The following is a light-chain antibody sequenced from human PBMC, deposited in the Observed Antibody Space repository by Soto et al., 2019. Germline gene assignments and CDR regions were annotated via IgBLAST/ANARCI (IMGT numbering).Light chain of an antibody. V-gene: IGLV2-8*01. CDR2: EVN. J-gene: IGLJ1*01. Sequence: QSALTQPPSASGSPGQSVAISCTGTSSDVGGYNYVSWYQQHPGKAPKLMIYEVNKRPSGVPDRFSGSKSGNTASLTVSGLQAEDEADYYCSSYAGDYTYVFGTGTKLTVL. CDR3: SSYAGDYTYV. CDR1: SSDVGGYNY.